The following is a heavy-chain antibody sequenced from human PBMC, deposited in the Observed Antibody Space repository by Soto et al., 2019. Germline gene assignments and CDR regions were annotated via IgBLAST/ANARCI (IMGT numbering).Heavy chain of an antibody. V-gene: IGHV4-34*01. CDR1: GGSFSGYY. CDR2: INHSGST. D-gene: IGHD3-10*01. Sequence: TSETLSLTCAVYGGSFSGYYWSWIRQPPGKGLEWIGEINHSGSTNYNPSLKSRVTISVDTSKNQFSLKLSSVTAADTAVYYCAARKKNYYYGSGSYYNGIWFDPWGQGTLVTVSS. CDR3: AARKKNYYYGSGSYYNGIWFDP. J-gene: IGHJ5*02.